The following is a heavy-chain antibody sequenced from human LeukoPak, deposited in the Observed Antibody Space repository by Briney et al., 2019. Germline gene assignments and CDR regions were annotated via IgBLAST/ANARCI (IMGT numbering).Heavy chain of an antibody. D-gene: IGHD6-19*01. V-gene: IGHV4-39*01. J-gene: IGHJ4*02. CDR2: IFFSGST. Sequence: SETLSLTCTVSGASISNSRDYWGWIRQPPGKGLEWIGSIFFSGSTYYNPSLKSRAAISVDSSKNQSSLKLSSVTAADTAFYYCARHVEIAVAGPIEYWGQGTLVPVSS. CDR3: ARHVEIAVAGPIEY. CDR1: GASISNSRDY.